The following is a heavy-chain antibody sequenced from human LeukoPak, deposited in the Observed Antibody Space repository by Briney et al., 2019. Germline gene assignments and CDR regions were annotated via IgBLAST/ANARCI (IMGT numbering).Heavy chain of an antibody. D-gene: IGHD3-10*01. Sequence: GGSLRLSCAASGFTFSDHYMDWVRQAPGKGLEWVGRCRNKANNYTTEYAASVEGRFTISRDDSKNSLYLQMNSLKAEDTAVYYCAGEAGSYGPVVYWGQGTLVTVSS. CDR2: CRNKANNYTT. V-gene: IGHV3-72*01. CDR3: AGEAGSYGPVVY. J-gene: IGHJ4*02. CDR1: GFTFSDHY.